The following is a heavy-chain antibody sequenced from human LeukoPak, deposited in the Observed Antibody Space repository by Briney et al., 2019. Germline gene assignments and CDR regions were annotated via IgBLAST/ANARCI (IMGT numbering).Heavy chain of an antibody. V-gene: IGHV3-30-3*01. D-gene: IGHD6-13*01. Sequence: GGSLRLSCAASGFTFSSYAMHWVRQAPGKGLECVAVISSDGSNKYCADTVKGRFTISRDNSKNTLYIQMNSLRSEDTAVYYCARALPNSCSWYGGVWGQGTLVSVSS. CDR1: GFTFSSYA. J-gene: IGHJ4*02. CDR3: ARALPNSCSWYGGV. CDR2: ISSDGSNK.